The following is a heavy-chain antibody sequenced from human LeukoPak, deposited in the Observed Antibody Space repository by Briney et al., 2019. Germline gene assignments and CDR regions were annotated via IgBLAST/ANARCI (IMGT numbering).Heavy chain of an antibody. Sequence: PGGSLRLSCAASGFTFSSYWMSWVRQAPGKGLEWVANIKEGGSKKNYVDSVKGRFTISRDNARNSLYLQMNSLRAEDTAVYYCARLPISGGNFDYWGQGTLVTVSS. V-gene: IGHV3-7*01. CDR3: ARLPISGGNFDY. D-gene: IGHD4-23*01. J-gene: IGHJ4*02. CDR1: GFTFSSYW. CDR2: IKEGGSKK.